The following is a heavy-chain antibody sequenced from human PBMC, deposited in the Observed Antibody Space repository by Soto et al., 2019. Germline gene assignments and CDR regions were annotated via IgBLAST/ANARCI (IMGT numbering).Heavy chain of an antibody. CDR3: ASTGYDFWSGYHAYDAFDI. D-gene: IGHD3-3*01. J-gene: IGHJ3*02. CDR1: GFTFSSYA. Sequence: GGSLRLSCAASGFTFSSYAMSWVRQAPGKGLEWVSAISGSGGSTYYADSVKGRFTISRDNSKNTLYLQMNSLRAEDTAVYYCASTGYDFWSGYHAYDAFDIWGQRTMVTVSS. CDR2: ISGSGGST. V-gene: IGHV3-23*01.